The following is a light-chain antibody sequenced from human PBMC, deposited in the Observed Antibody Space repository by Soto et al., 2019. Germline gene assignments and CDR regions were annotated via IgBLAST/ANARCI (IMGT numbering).Light chain of an antibody. CDR3: ATWDDSLDAWV. Sequence: QSVLTQPPSASGTPGQRVTVSCSGSSSNIGRNTVHWYQQLPGTAPKLLISSNNQRPSGVPDRFSGSKSGTSASLAISGLQSEDEADYYCATWDDSLDAWVFGGGTQLTVL. CDR1: SSNIGRNT. V-gene: IGLV1-44*01. CDR2: SNN. J-gene: IGLJ3*02.